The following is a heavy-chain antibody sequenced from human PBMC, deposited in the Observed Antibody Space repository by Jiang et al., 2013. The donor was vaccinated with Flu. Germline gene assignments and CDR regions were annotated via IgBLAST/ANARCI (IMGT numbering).Heavy chain of an antibody. J-gene: IGHJ4*02. CDR1: GFTFSSYA. V-gene: IGHV3-23*01. CDR3: AKERTGLVPPDHNFDC. D-gene: IGHD2-2*01. Sequence: VQLLESGGGLVQPGGSLRLSCAASGFTFSSYAMHWVRQAPGKGLEWVSIISGSGTFTYYADSVKGRFTISRDNSKNTVHLQMNSLRAEDTAVYYCAKERTGLVPPDHNFDCWGQGTLVTVSS. CDR2: ISGSGTFT.